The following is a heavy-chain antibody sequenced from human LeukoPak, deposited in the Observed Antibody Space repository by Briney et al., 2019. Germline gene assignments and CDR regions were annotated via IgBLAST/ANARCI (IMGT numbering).Heavy chain of an antibody. CDR1: GYTFTSYG. CDR3: ARYYDILTGYSYFDY. V-gene: IGHV1-18*01. J-gene: IGHJ4*02. Sequence: ASVKVSCKASGYTFTSYGISWVRQAPGQGLEWMGWISAYNGNTNYAQKPQGRVTMTTDTSTSTAYMELRSLRSDDTAVYYCARYYDILTGYSYFDYWGQGTLVTVSS. CDR2: ISAYNGNT. D-gene: IGHD3-9*01.